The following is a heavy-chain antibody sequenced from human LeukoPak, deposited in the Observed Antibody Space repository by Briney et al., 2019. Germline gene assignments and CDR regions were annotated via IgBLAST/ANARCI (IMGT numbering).Heavy chain of an antibody. CDR2: ISGSGVST. Sequence: GGSLRLSCAASGFTFSGYGMHWVRQAPGKGLEWVSAISGSGVSTYYGDSVKGRFTISRDNSKNTLYLQMNSLRAEDTAVYYCAGIFTTSPSNDYWGQGTLVTVSS. J-gene: IGHJ4*02. CDR3: AGIFTTSPSNDY. V-gene: IGHV3-23*01. CDR1: GFTFSGYG. D-gene: IGHD3-3*01.